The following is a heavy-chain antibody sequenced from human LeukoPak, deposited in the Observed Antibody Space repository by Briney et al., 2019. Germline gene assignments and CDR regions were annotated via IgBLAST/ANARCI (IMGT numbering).Heavy chain of an antibody. CDR1: GGSFSGYY. CDR3: ARGGYYYDSSGDIDY. J-gene: IGHJ4*02. Sequence: SETLSLTCAVYGGSFSGYYWSWIRQPPGKGLEWIGEINHSGSTNYNPSLTSRVTISVDTSKNQFSLKLSSVTAADTAVYYCARGGYYYDSSGDIDYWGQGTLVTVSS. D-gene: IGHD3-22*01. V-gene: IGHV4-34*01. CDR2: INHSGST.